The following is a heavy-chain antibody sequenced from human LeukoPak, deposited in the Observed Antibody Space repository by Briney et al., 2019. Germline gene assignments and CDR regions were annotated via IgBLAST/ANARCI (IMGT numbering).Heavy chain of an antibody. CDR1: GFIFSIHT. Sequence: GGSLGLSCAASGFIFSIHTLRWVRQAPGKGLEWVSSIGGGGNTYYADSVRGRFTISRDNSKNTLYLQMNSLRAEDTAVYYCARYGSGALFDYWGQGTLVTVSS. V-gene: IGHV3-23*01. CDR3: ARYGSGALFDY. D-gene: IGHD3-10*01. J-gene: IGHJ4*02. CDR2: IGGGGNT.